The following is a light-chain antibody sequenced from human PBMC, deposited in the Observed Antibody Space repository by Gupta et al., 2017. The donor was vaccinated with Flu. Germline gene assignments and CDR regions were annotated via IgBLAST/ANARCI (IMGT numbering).Light chain of an antibody. CDR2: GAS. CDR1: QSVSSSY. Sequence: IVLMQSPGTLSLSPGERATLSCRASQSVSSSYLAWYQQKPGQAPRLLIYGASSRATGIPDRFSGSGSGTDFTLTISRLEPEDFAVYYCQQYDSSPQAFGQGTKVEIK. CDR3: QQYDSSPQA. J-gene: IGKJ1*01. V-gene: IGKV3-20*01.